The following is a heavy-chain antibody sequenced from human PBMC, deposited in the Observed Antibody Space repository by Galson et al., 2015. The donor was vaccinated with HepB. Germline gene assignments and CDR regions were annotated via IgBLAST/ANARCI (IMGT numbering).Heavy chain of an antibody. J-gene: IGHJ4*02. V-gene: IGHV4-4*07. CDR2: IYTSGST. D-gene: IGHD2-15*01. Sequence: ETLSLTCTVSGGSISSYYWSWIRQPAGKGLEWIGRIYTSGSTNYNPSLKSRVTMSVDTSKNQFSLKLSSVTAADTAVYYCARDPLIRYCSGGSCYPPWGQGTLVTVSS. CDR3: ARDPLIRYCSGGSCYPP. CDR1: GGSISSYY.